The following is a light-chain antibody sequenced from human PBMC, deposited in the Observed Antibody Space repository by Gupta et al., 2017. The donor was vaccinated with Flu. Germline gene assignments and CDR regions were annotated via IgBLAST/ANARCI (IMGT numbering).Light chain of an antibody. CDR2: DAA. CDR1: QSISTY. V-gene: IGKV3D-11*02. CDR3: QQRNVCHPRGT. J-gene: IGKJ5*01. Sequence: EIVLTQSPATLSLSPGERATLACRARQSISTYLACYQQMPGQAPRLLIYDAADRAAGITARCSGSGGGTVFTLTISSRGLEDFAVDYCQQRNVCHPRGTFGQGTRMEIK.